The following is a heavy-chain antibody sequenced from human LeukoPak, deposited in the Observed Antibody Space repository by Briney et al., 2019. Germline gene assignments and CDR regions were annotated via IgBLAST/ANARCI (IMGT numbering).Heavy chain of an antibody. V-gene: IGHV1-2*02. D-gene: IGHD2-15*01. CDR3: ARGEDIVVVVGDDNWFDP. J-gene: IGHJ5*02. Sequence: ASVKVSCKASGYTFTGYYMHWVRQAPGQGLEWMGWINPNSGGTNYAQKFQGRVTMTRDTSISTAYMELSRLRSDDTAVYYCARGEDIVVVVGDDNWFDPWGQGTLVTVSS. CDR1: GYTFTGYY. CDR2: INPNSGGT.